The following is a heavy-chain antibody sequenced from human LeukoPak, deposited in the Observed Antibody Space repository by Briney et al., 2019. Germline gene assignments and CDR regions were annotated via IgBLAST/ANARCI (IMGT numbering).Heavy chain of an antibody. D-gene: IGHD5-12*01. CDR1: GFTFSSYA. CDR2: INSDGSSI. Sequence: GGSLRLSCAASGFTFSSYAMYWVRQAPGKGLVWVSRINSDGSSITYADSVKGRFTISRDNAKNTLYLQMNSLRVEDTAVYYCAREGRVSGYDFDCWGQGTLVTVSS. J-gene: IGHJ4*02. V-gene: IGHV3-74*03. CDR3: AREGRVSGYDFDC.